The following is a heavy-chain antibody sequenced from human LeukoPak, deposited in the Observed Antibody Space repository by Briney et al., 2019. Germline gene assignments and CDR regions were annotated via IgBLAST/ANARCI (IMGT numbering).Heavy chain of an antibody. V-gene: IGHV3-74*01. CDR1: GFTFSSYW. CDR2: IKTDWSTT. Sequence: GGSLRLSCAASGFTFSSYWMHWVRQTPGKGVVWLSRIKTDWSTTSYAVYVKGRFTISRDNAKHTLYLQMNSLRAEDTSVYYCARAVGSSWGNFDWWGQGTLVTVSS. J-gene: IGHJ4*02. D-gene: IGHD6-13*01. CDR3: ARAVGSSWGNFDW.